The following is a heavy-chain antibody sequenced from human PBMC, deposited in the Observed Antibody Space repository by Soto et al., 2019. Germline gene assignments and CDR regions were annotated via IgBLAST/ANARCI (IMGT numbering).Heavy chain of an antibody. CDR3: ARDSTWIPYYHYGMDV. Sequence: EVQLVESGGGLIQPGGSLRLSCAASGFSVSSNYMSWVRQAPGKGLEWVSVIYSGGNTQYADSVKGRFTISRDNSKNTLYLQMNSLRAEDTAVYYCARDSTWIPYYHYGMDVWGQGTTVTVSS. J-gene: IGHJ6*02. CDR2: IYSGGNT. V-gene: IGHV3-53*01. D-gene: IGHD5-18*01. CDR1: GFSVSSNY.